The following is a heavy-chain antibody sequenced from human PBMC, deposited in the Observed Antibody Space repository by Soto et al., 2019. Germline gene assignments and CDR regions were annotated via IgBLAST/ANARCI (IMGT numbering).Heavy chain of an antibody. D-gene: IGHD3-3*01. J-gene: IGHJ4*02. CDR2: IYSSVGT. V-gene: IGHV4-59*01. CDR1: GVSISNYY. CDR3: ARAWSGYSSYYFDY. Sequence: QVHLQESGPGLVKPSETLSLTCTVSGVSISNYYWSWIRQPPGKGLEWIGYIYSSVGTDYNPSLRSRVTISLDTSKNQLSLKLSSVTAADTAVYYCARAWSGYSSYYFDYWGQGTLVTVSS.